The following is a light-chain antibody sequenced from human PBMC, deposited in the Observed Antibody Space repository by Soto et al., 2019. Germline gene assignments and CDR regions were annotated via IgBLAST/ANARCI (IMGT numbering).Light chain of an antibody. J-gene: IGKJ1*01. CDR1: QTVRNNY. Sequence: EFVLTQSPGTLSLSPGERATLSCRASQTVRNNYLAWYQQKPGQAHRLLIYDASSRATGIQDRFSGGGSGTDFTLTISRLEPEDFAVYYCKQYGSSPETFGQGTKVDIK. CDR2: DAS. CDR3: KQYGSSPET. V-gene: IGKV3-20*01.